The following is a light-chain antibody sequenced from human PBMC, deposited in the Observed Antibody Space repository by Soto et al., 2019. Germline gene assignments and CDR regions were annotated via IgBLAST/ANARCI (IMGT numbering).Light chain of an antibody. CDR3: QSYDSSLSGCV. CDR2: GNS. J-gene: IGLJ1*01. CDR1: SSNIGAGYD. V-gene: IGLV1-40*01. Sequence: QSVLTQPPSVSGAPGQRVTISCTGSSSNIGAGYDVHWYQQLPGTAPKLLIYGNSNRPSGVPDRFSGSKSGTSASLAITGLQAEDEADYYCQSYDSSLSGCVLGNGTKVTVL.